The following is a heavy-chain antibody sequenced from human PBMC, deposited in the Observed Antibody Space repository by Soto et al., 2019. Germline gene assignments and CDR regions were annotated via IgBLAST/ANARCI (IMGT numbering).Heavy chain of an antibody. CDR2: ISAYNGNT. Sequence: ASVKISCKASGNTSTSYGISWERQAPGQGLEWMGWISAYNGNTNYAQKLQGRVTLTTDTSTSTAYMELRSLRSDDTAVYYCARDSGYFDYWGQGTLVTVSS. V-gene: IGHV1-18*01. CDR3: ARDSGYFDY. J-gene: IGHJ4*02. D-gene: IGHD3-22*01. CDR1: GNTSTSYG.